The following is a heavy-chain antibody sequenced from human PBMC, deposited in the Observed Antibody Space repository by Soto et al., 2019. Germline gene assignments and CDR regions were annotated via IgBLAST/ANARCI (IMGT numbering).Heavy chain of an antibody. CDR3: ARTVTTFLFYMDV. CDR1: GGSISGYY. D-gene: IGHD4-17*01. V-gene: IGHV4-59*12. Sequence: SETLSLTCTVSGGSISGYYWSWIRQPPGKGLEWIGYIYYSGSTNYNPSLKSQVTISVDTSKNQFSLKLSSVTAADTAVYYCARTVTTFLFYMDVWGKGTTVTVSS. J-gene: IGHJ6*03. CDR2: IYYSGST.